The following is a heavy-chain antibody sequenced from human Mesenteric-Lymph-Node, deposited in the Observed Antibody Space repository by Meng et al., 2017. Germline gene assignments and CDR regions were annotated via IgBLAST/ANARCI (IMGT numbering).Heavy chain of an antibody. CDR2: IYASGST. CDR3: AREFAY. V-gene: IGHV4-61*02. Sequence: SETLSLTCTVSGGSIGTFSSYWTWIRQPAGKGLEWIGRIYASGSTNYNPSLKSRVTISVDTSKNQLSLRLSSVTAADTAVYYCAREFAYWGQGALVTVSS. J-gene: IGHJ4*02. CDR1: GGSIGTFSSY.